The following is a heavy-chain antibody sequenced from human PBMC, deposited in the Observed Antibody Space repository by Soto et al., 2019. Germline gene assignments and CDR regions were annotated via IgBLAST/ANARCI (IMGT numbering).Heavy chain of an antibody. CDR2: IGTAGDT. CDR3: ARADLYYDILTGPFDY. CDR1: GFTFSSYD. V-gene: IGHV3-13*01. D-gene: IGHD3-9*01. Sequence: GGSLRLSCAASGFTFSSYDMHWVRQATGKGLEWVSAIGTAGDTYYPGSVKGRFTISRENAKNSLYLQMNSLRAGDTAVYYCARADLYYDILTGPFDYWGQGTLVTVSS. J-gene: IGHJ4*02.